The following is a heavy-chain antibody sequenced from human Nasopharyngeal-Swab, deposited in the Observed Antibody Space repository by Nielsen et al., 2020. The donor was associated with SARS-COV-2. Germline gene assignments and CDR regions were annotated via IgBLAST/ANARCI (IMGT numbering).Heavy chain of an antibody. CDR3: AKGGAGAYYFDY. CDR2: ISWNSGNI. Sequence: SLKISCAASGFTFDDYAMHWVRQAPGKGLEWVSGISWNSGNIGYADSVKGRFTISRDNSKNSLYLQMNSLRTEDTALYYCAKGGAGAYYFDYWGQGTLVTVSS. D-gene: IGHD6-19*01. J-gene: IGHJ4*02. CDR1: GFTFDDYA. V-gene: IGHV3-9*01.